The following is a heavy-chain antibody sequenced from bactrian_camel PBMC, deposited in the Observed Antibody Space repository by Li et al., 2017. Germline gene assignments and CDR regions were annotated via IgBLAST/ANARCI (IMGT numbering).Heavy chain of an antibody. V-gene: IGHV3S67*01. CDR3: SEGRGSRGEHCYSLNY. J-gene: IGHJ4*01. Sequence: VQLVESGGGSVRAGTSLTLTCVTSGYTDDGHCMGWFRQVPGKQREKVALIGSDRATHYSQSVKGRFTISQDSARNTVYLQMNNLQPEETATYYCSEGRGSRGEHCYSLNYWGQGTQVTVS. CDR2: IGSDRAT. CDR1: GYTDDGHC. D-gene: IGHD6*01.